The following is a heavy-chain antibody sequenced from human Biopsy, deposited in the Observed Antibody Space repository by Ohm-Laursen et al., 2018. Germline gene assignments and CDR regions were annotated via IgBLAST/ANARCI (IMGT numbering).Heavy chain of an antibody. Sequence: GTLSLTCTVSGGSLSSYSWSWIRQPAGKGLEWIGQIYTSGITNYNPSLKSRITMSVDTSKNKISLRVSSVTAADTAVYYCARDRDRRGWFDPWGQGTLVTVSS. CDR2: IYTSGIT. V-gene: IGHV4-4*07. CDR3: ARDRDRRGWFDP. D-gene: IGHD1-14*01. J-gene: IGHJ5*02. CDR1: GGSLSSYS.